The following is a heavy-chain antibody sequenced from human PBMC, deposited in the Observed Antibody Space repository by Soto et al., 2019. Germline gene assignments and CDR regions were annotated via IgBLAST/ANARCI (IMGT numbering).Heavy chain of an antibody. Sequence: SVKVSCKASGGTFSSYAISWVRQAPGQGLEWMGGIIPIFGTANYAQKFQGRVTITADESTSTAYMELSSLRSEDTAVYYCARGGPYSSTGDWFDPWGQGTLVTVSS. J-gene: IGHJ5*02. V-gene: IGHV1-69*13. D-gene: IGHD6-13*01. CDR2: IIPIFGTA. CDR3: ARGGPYSSTGDWFDP. CDR1: GGTFSSYA.